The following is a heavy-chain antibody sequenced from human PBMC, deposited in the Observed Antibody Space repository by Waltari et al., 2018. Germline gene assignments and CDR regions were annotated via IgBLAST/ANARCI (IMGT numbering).Heavy chain of an antibody. CDR3: ARGVVANTYYFDY. CDR1: GDSFSSYLAA. Sequence: QVLLQQSGPGLVRPSQTLSLTCAISGDSFSSYLAAWNWVRQSPSRGLVWLGRTYFRSKWSDDYAVSVRGRITINPDTSKNQFSLHLNSVTPEDTAVYYCARGVVANTYYFDYWGQGILVTVSS. V-gene: IGHV6-1*01. CDR2: TYFRSKWSD. D-gene: IGHD2-15*01. J-gene: IGHJ4*02.